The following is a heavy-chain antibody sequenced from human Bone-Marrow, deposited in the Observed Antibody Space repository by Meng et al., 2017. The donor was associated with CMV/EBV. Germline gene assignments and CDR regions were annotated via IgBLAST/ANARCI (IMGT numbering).Heavy chain of an antibody. D-gene: IGHD6-13*01. Sequence: FTSNANSWERQAPGKGMGWMGQTIPSLGTTNYAQTFRSRVTITADRSSTTAATTAHLELSSLTSDDTAVYFCAKDMAASGATFDLWGQGTLVTVSS. CDR3: AKDMAASGATFDL. V-gene: IGHV1-69*06. CDR2: TIPSLGTT. CDR1: FTSNA. J-gene: IGHJ4*02.